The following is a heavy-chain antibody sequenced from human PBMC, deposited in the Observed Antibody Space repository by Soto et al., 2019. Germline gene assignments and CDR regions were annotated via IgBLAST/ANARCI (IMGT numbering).Heavy chain of an antibody. D-gene: IGHD6-19*01. CDR1: GFTFSSYS. CDR3: AKTGEQWFAFDI. CDR2: ISSSSSTI. V-gene: IGHV3-48*04. J-gene: IGHJ3*02. Sequence: GGSLRLSCAASGFTFSSYSMNWVRQAPGKGLEWVSYISSSSSTIYYADSVKGRFTISRDNAKNSLYLQMNSLRAEDMALYYGAKTGEQWFAFDIWGQGTMVTVSS.